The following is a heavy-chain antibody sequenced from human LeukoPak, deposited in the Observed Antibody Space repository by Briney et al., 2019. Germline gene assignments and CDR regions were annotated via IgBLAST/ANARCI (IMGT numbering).Heavy chain of an antibody. Sequence: PGGSLRLSCAASGFSFSSYAMYWVRQAPGKGLEWVASIRYDGIDKYYVDSVKGRFTISRDNSKNMLYLQMNSLRTEDTAVYYCVKTGSGWFGDYWGQGARVTVSS. D-gene: IGHD6-13*01. CDR1: GFSFSSYA. J-gene: IGHJ4*02. CDR2: IRYDGIDK. CDR3: VKTGSGWFGDY. V-gene: IGHV3-30*02.